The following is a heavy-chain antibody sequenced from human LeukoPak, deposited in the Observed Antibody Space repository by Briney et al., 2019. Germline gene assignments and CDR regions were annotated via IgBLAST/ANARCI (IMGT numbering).Heavy chain of an antibody. CDR3: ARQDYVWGSYRYRYYFDY. CDR1: GGSISSSSYY. Sequence: SETLSLTCTVSGGSISSSSYYWGWIRQPPGKGLEWIGSIYYSGSTHYNPSLKSRVTISVDTSKNQFSLKLSSVTAADTAVYYCARQDYVWGSYRYRYYFDYWGQGTLVTVSS. CDR2: IYYSGST. J-gene: IGHJ4*02. V-gene: IGHV4-39*01. D-gene: IGHD3-16*02.